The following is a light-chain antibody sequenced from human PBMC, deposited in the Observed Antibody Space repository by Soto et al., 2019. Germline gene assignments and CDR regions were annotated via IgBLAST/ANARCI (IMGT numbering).Light chain of an antibody. CDR2: DVS. CDR3: NSYTSSSTYV. Sequence: QSVLTQPASVSGSPGQSITISCTGTSSDVGGYNYVSWYQQRPGKAPKLVIYDVSNRPSGVSNRFSGSKSGNTASLTISGLQAEDEADYYSNSYTSSSTYVFGTGTKLTVL. V-gene: IGLV2-14*01. CDR1: SSDVGGYNY. J-gene: IGLJ1*01.